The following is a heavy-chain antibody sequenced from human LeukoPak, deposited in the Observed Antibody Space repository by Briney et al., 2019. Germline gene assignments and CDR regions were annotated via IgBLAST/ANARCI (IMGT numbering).Heavy chain of an antibody. CDR3: ARADSSIAARLSRSSIFNYYYYMDV. CDR1: RFTFSTYW. V-gene: IGHV3-74*01. J-gene: IGHJ6*03. D-gene: IGHD6-6*01. Sequence: PGGSPRLSCAASRFTFSTYWMHWVRQAPGKGLVWVSRINSDGSSTGYADSVKGRFTISRDNAKNTLYLQMNSLRAEDTAVYYCARADSSIAARLSRSSIFNYYYYMDVWGKGTTVTVSS. CDR2: INSDGSST.